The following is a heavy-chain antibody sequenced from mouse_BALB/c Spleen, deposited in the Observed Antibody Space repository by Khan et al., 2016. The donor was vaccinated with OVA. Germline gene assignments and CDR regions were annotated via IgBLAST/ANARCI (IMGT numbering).Heavy chain of an antibody. CDR1: GYTFTNYG. J-gene: IGHJ4*01. CDR3: ARGGRRAMDY. CDR2: INTYTGEP. D-gene: IGHD3-3*01. Sequence: QIQLVQSGPELKKPGETVKISCKASGYTFTNYGVNWVKQTPGKGLKWMGWINTYTGEPTYADDFKGRFAFSLETSASTAFLQINNLKNEDTARYVCARGGRRAMDYWGQGTSVTVSS. V-gene: IGHV9-3-1*01.